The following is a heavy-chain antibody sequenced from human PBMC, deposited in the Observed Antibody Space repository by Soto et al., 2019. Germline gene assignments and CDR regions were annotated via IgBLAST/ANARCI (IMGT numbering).Heavy chain of an antibody. Sequence: EVQLLESGGGLVQPGGSMRLSCAASGFTFSSYAMSWVRQAPGKGLEWVSAISGSGGSTYYADSVKGRFTISRDNSKNTLYLQMNSPRAEDTAVYYCAKDLGWYSSSLRARVTGMDVWGQGTTVTVSS. V-gene: IGHV3-23*01. CDR2: ISGSGGST. J-gene: IGHJ6*02. D-gene: IGHD6-13*01. CDR3: AKDLGWYSSSLRARVTGMDV. CDR1: GFTFSSYA.